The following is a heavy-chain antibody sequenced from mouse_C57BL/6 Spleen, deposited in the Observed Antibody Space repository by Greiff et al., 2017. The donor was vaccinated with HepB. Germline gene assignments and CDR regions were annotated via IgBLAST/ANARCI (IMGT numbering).Heavy chain of an antibody. CDR2: IDPSDSYT. J-gene: IGHJ3*01. CDR1: GYTFTSYW. Sequence: QVQLQQPGAELVRPGTSVKLSCKASGYTFTSYWMHWVKQRPGQGLEWIGVIDPSDSYTNYNQKFKGKATLTVDTSSSTAYMQLSSLTSEDSAVYYSAREDYDGSSRFAYWGQGTLVTVSA. D-gene: IGHD1-1*01. CDR3: AREDYDGSSRFAY. V-gene: IGHV1-59*01.